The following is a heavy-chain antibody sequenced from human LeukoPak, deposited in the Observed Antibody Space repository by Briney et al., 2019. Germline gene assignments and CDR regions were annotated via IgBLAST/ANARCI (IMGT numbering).Heavy chain of an antibody. Sequence: PSETLSLTCTVSGGSISSYYWSWIRQPPGKGLEWIGYIYYSGSTNYNPSLKSRVTISVDTSKNQFSLKLSSVTADDTAVYYCARSITGTTPRFDYWGQGTLVTVSS. CDR3: ARSITGTTPRFDY. CDR2: IYYSGST. V-gene: IGHV4-59*01. CDR1: GGSISSYY. D-gene: IGHD1-7*01. J-gene: IGHJ4*02.